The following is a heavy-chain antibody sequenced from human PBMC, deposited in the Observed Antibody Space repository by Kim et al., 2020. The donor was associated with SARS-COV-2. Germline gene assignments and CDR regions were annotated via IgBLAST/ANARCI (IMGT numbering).Heavy chain of an antibody. CDR2: ISWDGGST. CDR3: AKDRGYNWNHYGMDV. D-gene: IGHD1-1*01. J-gene: IGHJ6*02. V-gene: IGHV3-43*01. Sequence: GGSLRLSCAASGFTFDDYTMHWVRQAPGKGLEWVSLISWDGGSTYYADSVKGRFTISRDNSKNSLYLQMNSLRTEDTALYYCAKDRGYNWNHYGMDVWGQGTTVTVSS. CDR1: GFTFDDYT.